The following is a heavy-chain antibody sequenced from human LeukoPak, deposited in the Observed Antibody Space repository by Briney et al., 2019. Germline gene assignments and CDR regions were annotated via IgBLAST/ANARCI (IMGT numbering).Heavy chain of an antibody. CDR2: IYYSGST. CDR3: ARQVSKIAVTGTRVFGTLDY. Sequence: ETLSLTCTVSGGSLSSYYWSWIRQPPGKGLEWIGYIYYSGSTIYNPSLKSRVTISVDTSKNQFSLKLSSVTAADTAVYYCARQVSKIAVTGTRVFGTLDYWGQGTLVTVSS. CDR1: GGSLSSYY. D-gene: IGHD6-19*01. J-gene: IGHJ4*02. V-gene: IGHV4-59*08.